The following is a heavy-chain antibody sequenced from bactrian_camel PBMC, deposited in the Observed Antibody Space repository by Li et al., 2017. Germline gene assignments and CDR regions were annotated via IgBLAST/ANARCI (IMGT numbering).Heavy chain of an antibody. CDR2: IYSDGNT. Sequence: HVQLVESGGGSVQAGESLRLSCVGSRFTNFVAWFRQAPGKQREFVSSIYSDGNTRYADSVKGRFTISQGNVKNTVYLQMNSLQPEDTATYYCNTVCGSVGRERNYWGQGTQVTVS. CDR3: NTVCGSVGRERNY. J-gene: IGHJ4*01. D-gene: IGHD2*01. V-gene: IGHV3S53*01. CDR1: RFTNF.